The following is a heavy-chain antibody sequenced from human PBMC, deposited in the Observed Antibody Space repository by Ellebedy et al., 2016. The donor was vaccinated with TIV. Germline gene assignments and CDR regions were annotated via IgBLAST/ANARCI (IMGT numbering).Heavy chain of an antibody. CDR1: NGSISSGRYS. Sequence: SETLSLXXAVSNGSISSGRYSWNWIRQPPGKGLEWIGYIYHSGSTNYNPSLKSRVTISVDTSKNQFSLKLTSVTAADTAVYYCARYCCGVPNWFDPWGQGSLVTVPS. CDR2: IYHSGST. V-gene: IGHV4-30-2*01. D-gene: IGHD2-21*01. J-gene: IGHJ5*02. CDR3: ARYCCGVPNWFDP.